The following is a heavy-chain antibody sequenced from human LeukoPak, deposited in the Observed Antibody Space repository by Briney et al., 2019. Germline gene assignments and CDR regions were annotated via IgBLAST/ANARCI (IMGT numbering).Heavy chain of an antibody. CDR3: AKGRSSWYVGNWYDP. D-gene: IGHD6-13*01. CDR2: ISGSGGST. V-gene: IGHV3-23*01. Sequence: GGSLRLSCAASGFTFSSYAMSWVRQAPGKGLEWVSAISGSGGSTYYADSVKGRFTISRDNSKNTLYLQMNSLRAEDTAVYYCAKGRSSWYVGNWYDPWGQGTLVTVSS. J-gene: IGHJ5*02. CDR1: GFTFSSYA.